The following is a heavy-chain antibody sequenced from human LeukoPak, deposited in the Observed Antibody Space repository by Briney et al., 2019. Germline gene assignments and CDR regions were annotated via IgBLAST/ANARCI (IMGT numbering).Heavy chain of an antibody. J-gene: IGHJ6*04. V-gene: IGHV4-61*01. CDR3: ARDHPSRGYYRPYYGMDV. CDR1: GGSVSSGSYY. D-gene: IGHD3-3*01. CDR2: IYYSGST. Sequence: SETLSLTCTVSGGSVSSGSYYWSWIRQPPGKGLEWIGYIYYSGSTNYNPSLKSRVTISVDTSKNQFSLKLCSVTAADTAVYYCARDHPSRGYYRPYYGMDVWGKGTTVTVSS.